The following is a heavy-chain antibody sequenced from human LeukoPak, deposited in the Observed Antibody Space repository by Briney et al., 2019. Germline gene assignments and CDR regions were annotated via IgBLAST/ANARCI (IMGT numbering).Heavy chain of an antibody. V-gene: IGHV3-30*02. CDR3: ATAHSSGWYYFDY. Sequence: GGSLRLSCAASGFTFSNYGMHWVRQAPGKGLEWVAFIEYDGTDTHFADSVKGRFTISRDNSKNTLYLQMNSLRAEDTAVYYCATAHSSGWYYFDYWGQGTLVTVSS. D-gene: IGHD6-19*01. J-gene: IGHJ4*02. CDR2: IEYDGTDT. CDR1: GFTFSNYG.